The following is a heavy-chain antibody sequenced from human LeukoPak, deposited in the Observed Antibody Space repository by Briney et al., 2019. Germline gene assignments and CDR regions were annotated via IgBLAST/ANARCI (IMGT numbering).Heavy chain of an antibody. CDR3: ASGTYYYDSSGYYLFDY. Sequence: ASVKVSCKASGYTFTSYGISWVRQAPGQGLEWMGWISAYNGNTNYAQKLQGRVTMTTDTSTSTAYMELRSLGSDDTAVYYCASGTYYYDSSGYYLFDYWGQGTLVTVSS. D-gene: IGHD3-22*01. CDR2: ISAYNGNT. CDR1: GYTFTSYG. V-gene: IGHV1-18*01. J-gene: IGHJ4*02.